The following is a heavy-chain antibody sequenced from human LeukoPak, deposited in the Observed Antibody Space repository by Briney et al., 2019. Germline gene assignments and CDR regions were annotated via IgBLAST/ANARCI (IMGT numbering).Heavy chain of an antibody. V-gene: IGHV1-2*02. CDR2: INPNSGGT. CDR3: ATDSSGWYEGDFDP. Sequence: ASVKVSCKASGYTFTGYYMHWVRQAPGQGLEWMGWINPNSGGTNYAQKFQGRVAMTRDTSISTAYMELSRLRSDDTAVYYCATDSSGWYEGDFDPWGQGTLVTVSS. CDR1: GYTFTGYY. D-gene: IGHD6-19*01. J-gene: IGHJ5*02.